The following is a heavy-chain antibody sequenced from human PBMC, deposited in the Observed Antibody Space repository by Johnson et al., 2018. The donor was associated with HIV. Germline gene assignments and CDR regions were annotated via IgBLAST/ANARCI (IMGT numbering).Heavy chain of an antibody. CDR1: GFSFSSYA. D-gene: IGHD3-22*01. V-gene: IGHV3-30*14. Sequence: QMLLVESGGGVVQPGRSLRLSCAASGFSFSSYAMHWVRQAPGKGLEWVAVISFDGGDKYYADSVKGRFTISRDNSKNTLYLQMNSLRAEDTAVYYCARGLGDSSGYTDAFDIWGQGTMVTVSS. J-gene: IGHJ3*02. CDR3: ARGLGDSSGYTDAFDI. CDR2: ISFDGGDK.